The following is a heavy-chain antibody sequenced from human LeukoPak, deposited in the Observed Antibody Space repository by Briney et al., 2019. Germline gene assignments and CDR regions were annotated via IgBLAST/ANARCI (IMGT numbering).Heavy chain of an antibody. CDR3: ARGVVVAATPFDY. D-gene: IGHD2-15*01. CDR2: INPNSGST. J-gene: IGHJ4*02. Sequence: ASVKVSCKASGYTFTGYYMHWVRQAPGQGLEWMGWINPNSGSTNYAQKFQGRVTMTRDTSISTAYMELSRLRSDDTAVYYCARGVVVAATPFDYWGQGTLVTVSS. CDR1: GYTFTGYY. V-gene: IGHV1-2*02.